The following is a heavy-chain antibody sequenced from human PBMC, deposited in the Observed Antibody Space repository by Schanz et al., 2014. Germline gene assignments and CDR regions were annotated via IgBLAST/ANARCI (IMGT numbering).Heavy chain of an antibody. V-gene: IGHV3-53*01. Sequence: DVQLVESGGGLLHPGGSLRLSCAVSGFTVSTNYMTLVRQAPGKGLECVSVLYTGGSTFYAESVRGRFFISRDSSKNTLFLHMNSLRAEDTAVYYCVRDAGRDGYNLAFDVWGQGTLVTVSS. CDR1: GFTVSTNY. CDR3: VRDAGRDGYNLAFDV. CDR2: LYTGGST. D-gene: IGHD5-12*01. J-gene: IGHJ3*01.